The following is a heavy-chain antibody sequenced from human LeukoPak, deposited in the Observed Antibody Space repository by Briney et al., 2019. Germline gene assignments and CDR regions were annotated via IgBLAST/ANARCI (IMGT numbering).Heavy chain of an antibody. Sequence: PGGSLRLSCAASGFTVSSNYMSWVRQAPGKGLGWVSVIYSGGSTYYADSVKGRFTISRDNSKNTLYLQMSSLRAEDTAVYFCAKDKDPWKSTSISDFDYWGQGTLVTVSS. CDR3: AKDKDPWKSTSISDFDY. CDR2: IYSGGST. CDR1: GFTVSSNY. D-gene: IGHD1-1*01. V-gene: IGHV3-53*05. J-gene: IGHJ4*02.